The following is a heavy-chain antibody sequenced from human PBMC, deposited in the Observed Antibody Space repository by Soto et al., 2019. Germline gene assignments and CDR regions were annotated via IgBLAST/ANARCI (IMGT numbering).Heavy chain of an antibody. CDR3: ASSYGDYDYYYGMDV. V-gene: IGHV3-23*01. D-gene: IGHD4-17*01. CDR2: ISGSGGST. CDR1: GFTFSSYA. J-gene: IGHJ6*02. Sequence: GSLRLSCAASGFTFSSYAMSWVRQAPGKGLEWVSAISGSGGSTYYADSVKGRFTISRDNSKSTLYLQMNSLRAEDTAVYYCASSYGDYDYYYGMDVWGQGTTVPVSS.